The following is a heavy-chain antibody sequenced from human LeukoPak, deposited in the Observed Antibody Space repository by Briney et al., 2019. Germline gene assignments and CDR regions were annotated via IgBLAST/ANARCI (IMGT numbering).Heavy chain of an antibody. J-gene: IGHJ4*02. CDR3: AGGSSLDY. Sequence: GGSLRLSCAASGFTFSSYGMHWVRQAPGKGLEWVAVISYDGSNKYYADSVKGRFTISRDNSKNTLYLQMNSLRAEDTAVYYCAGGSSLDYWGQGALVTVSS. D-gene: IGHD3-16*01. CDR1: GFTFSSYG. CDR2: ISYDGSNK. V-gene: IGHV3-30*03.